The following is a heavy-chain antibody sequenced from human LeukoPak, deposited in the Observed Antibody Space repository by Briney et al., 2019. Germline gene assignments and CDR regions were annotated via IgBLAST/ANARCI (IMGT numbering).Heavy chain of an antibody. V-gene: IGHV3-74*01. J-gene: IGHJ4*02. CDR2: INSDGSST. CDR1: GITFSSYW. D-gene: IGHD3-22*01. Sequence: GGSLRLSCAASGITFSSYWMHWVRQTPGKGLVWVSRINSDGSSTTYADTVKGRFTIDRDNSKNTVYLHMNSLRPDDTAIYFCARQEARNYYYEGLDYWGQGSLVTVSS. CDR3: ARQEARNYYYEGLDY.